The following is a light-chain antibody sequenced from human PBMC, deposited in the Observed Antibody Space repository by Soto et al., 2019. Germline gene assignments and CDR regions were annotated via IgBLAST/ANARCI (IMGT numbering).Light chain of an antibody. J-gene: IGKJ1*01. Sequence: DIQMTQSPSSLSASVGDRVTITCRASQGIRKDLGWYQQKPGKAPQRLIYDAFNLHSGVSSRFSGSGSGTEFTLTISSLQPEDFATYYCQQSYSTPWTFGQGTKVDIK. CDR1: QGIRKD. CDR2: DAF. CDR3: QQSYSTPWT. V-gene: IGKV1-17*01.